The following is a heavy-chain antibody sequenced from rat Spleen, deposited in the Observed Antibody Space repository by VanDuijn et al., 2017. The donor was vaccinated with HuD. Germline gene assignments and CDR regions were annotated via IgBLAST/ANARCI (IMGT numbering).Heavy chain of an antibody. V-gene: IGHV5-25*01. J-gene: IGHJ2*01. D-gene: IGHD1-11*01. CDR1: GFSFSNFD. Sequence: EVQLVESGGGLVQPGRSMKLSCAALGFSFSNFDMAWIRQAPKKGLEWVAYISYDGGITYYRDSVKGRFTISRDNPQSTLYLQMDSLRSEDTATYYCARRYDFDYWGQGVMVTVSS. CDR2: ISYDGGIT. CDR3: ARRYDFDY.